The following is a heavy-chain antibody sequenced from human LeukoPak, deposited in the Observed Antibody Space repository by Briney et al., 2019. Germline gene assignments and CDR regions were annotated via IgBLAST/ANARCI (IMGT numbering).Heavy chain of an antibody. V-gene: IGHV3-30*03. CDR3: ARGLWFGELLYSRGGIDF. CDR2: ISDDGRRK. CDR1: GFSFISYG. J-gene: IGHJ4*02. Sequence: GGSLRLSCAASGFSFISYGMHWVRQAPGKGLEWVGVISDDGRRKDYADSVKGRFTISRDNSKDTLYLQMNSLRAEDTAVYYCARGLWFGELLYSRGGIDFWGQGTLVTVSS. D-gene: IGHD3-10*01.